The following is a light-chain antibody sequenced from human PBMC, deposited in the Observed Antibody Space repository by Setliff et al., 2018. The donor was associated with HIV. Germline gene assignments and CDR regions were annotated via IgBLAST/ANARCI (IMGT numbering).Light chain of an antibody. CDR3: QQYYSTPIT. Sequence: DIVMTQSPDSLAVSLGERATINCKSSQSVLYRSNSKNYLAWYQQKPGQPPKLLIYWASTRESGVPDRFIGSGSGTDFTLTISSLQAEDVAVYYCQQYYSTPITFGQGTRLEIK. CDR2: WAS. J-gene: IGKJ5*01. CDR1: QSVLYRSNSKNY. V-gene: IGKV4-1*01.